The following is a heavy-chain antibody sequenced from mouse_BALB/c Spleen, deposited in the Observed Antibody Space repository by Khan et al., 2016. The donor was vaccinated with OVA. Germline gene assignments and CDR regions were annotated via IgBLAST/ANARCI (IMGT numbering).Heavy chain of an antibody. Sequence: QVQLKESGPGLVQPSQSLSITCTVSGFSLTSYGVYWVRQSPGKGLEWLGAIWRGGNTDYYAAFMSRLSITKDNSKSQVLFKMNSLQAEVTAIYYGAKGDYWYGKIAYWGQGTLVTVSA. CDR2: IWRGGNT. D-gene: IGHD2-14*01. V-gene: IGHV2-5*01. J-gene: IGHJ3*01. CDR1: GFSLTSYG. CDR3: AKGDYWYGKIAY.